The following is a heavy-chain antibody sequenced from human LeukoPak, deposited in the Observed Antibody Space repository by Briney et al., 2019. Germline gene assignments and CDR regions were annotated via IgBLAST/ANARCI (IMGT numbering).Heavy chain of an antibody. J-gene: IGHJ4*02. D-gene: IGHD6-6*01. Sequence: GGSLRLSCAASGFTVSSNYMSWVRQAPGKGLEWVSVIYSGGSTYYADSVKGRFTISRDNSKNTLYLQMNSLRAEDTAVYYCARDRLEYSSSSGFDYWGQGTLVTVSS. CDR1: GFTVSSNY. CDR2: IYSGGST. CDR3: ARDRLEYSSSSGFDY. V-gene: IGHV3-53*01.